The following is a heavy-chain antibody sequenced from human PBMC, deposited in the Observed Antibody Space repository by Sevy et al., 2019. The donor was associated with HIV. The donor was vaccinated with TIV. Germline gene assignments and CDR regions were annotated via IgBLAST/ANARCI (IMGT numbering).Heavy chain of an antibody. CDR2: FDPEDGET. CDR3: VATKDYYESSGDPFDY. CDR1: GYTLIQIS. Sequence: ASVKVSCKVSGYTLIQISIHWVRQAPGRGLEWMGSFDPEDGETIYAQKFQGRLTMTEDTSTDTAYMEMSSLKSEDTAVYYCVATKDYYESSGDPFDYWGQGTLVTVSS. D-gene: IGHD3-22*01. V-gene: IGHV1-24*01. J-gene: IGHJ4*02.